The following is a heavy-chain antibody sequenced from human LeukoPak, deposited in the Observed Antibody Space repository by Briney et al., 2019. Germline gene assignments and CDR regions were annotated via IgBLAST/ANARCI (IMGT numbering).Heavy chain of an antibody. D-gene: IGHD6-13*01. CDR3: ARGHLFSSSWVYFDY. CDR1: GGSISSYY. Sequence: PSETLSLTCTVSGGSISSYYWSWIRQPPGKGLEWIGYIYYSGSTNYNPSLKSRVTISVDTSKNQFSLKLSSVTAADTAVYYCARGHLFSSSWVYFDYWGQGTLVTVPS. CDR2: IYYSGST. J-gene: IGHJ4*02. V-gene: IGHV4-59*01.